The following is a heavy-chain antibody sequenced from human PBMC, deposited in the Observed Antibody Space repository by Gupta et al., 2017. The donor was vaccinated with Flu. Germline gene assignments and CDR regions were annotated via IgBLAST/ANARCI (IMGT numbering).Heavy chain of an antibody. CDR3: ARDVRYYMDV. CDR2: ISSRGSTI. Sequence: EVQLVESGGGLVQPGGSLRLSCAASGFTFSSYEMNWVRQAPGKGLEWVSYISSRGSTIYYADSVKGRFTISRDNAKNSLYLQMNSLRAEDTAVYYCARDVRYYMDVWGKGTTVTVSS. D-gene: IGHD3-10*02. CDR1: GFTFSSYE. J-gene: IGHJ6*03. V-gene: IGHV3-48*03.